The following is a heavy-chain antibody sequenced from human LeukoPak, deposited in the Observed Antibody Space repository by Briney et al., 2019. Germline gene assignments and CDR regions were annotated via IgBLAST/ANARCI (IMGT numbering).Heavy chain of an antibody. Sequence: PSETLSLTCAVYGESFSGYYWSWIRQPPGKGLEWIGEINHSGSTNYNPSLKSRVTISADTSKNQFSLKLSSVTAADTAVYYCARGVARTYYSDTSGYAAADYWGQGTLVTVSS. V-gene: IGHV4-34*01. J-gene: IGHJ4*02. CDR1: GESFSGYY. D-gene: IGHD3-22*01. CDR3: ARGVARTYYSDTSGYAAADY. CDR2: INHSGST.